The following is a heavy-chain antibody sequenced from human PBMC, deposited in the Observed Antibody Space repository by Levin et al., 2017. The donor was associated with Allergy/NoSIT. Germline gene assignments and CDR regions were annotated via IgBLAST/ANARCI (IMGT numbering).Heavy chain of an antibody. V-gene: IGHV3-30*18. CDR1: GFTFSSYG. D-gene: IGHD3-3*01. J-gene: IGHJ4*02. CDR3: AKGGYNFWSAFFDY. Sequence: GGSLRLSCAASGFTFSSYGMHWVRQAPGKGLEWVAVISYDGTNKYFADSVKGRFTISRDNSKNTPSLQINSLRAEDTAVYYCAKGGYNFWSAFFDYWGQGTLVTVSS. CDR2: ISYDGTNK.